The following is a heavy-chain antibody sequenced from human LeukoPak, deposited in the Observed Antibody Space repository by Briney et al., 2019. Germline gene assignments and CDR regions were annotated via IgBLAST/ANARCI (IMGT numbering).Heavy chain of an antibody. D-gene: IGHD3-22*01. CDR2: INPSGGST. Sequence: ASVKVSCKASGYTFTSYFMHWVRQAPGQGLDWMGIINPSGGSTSYAQKFQGRVTMTTDTSTSTAYMELRSLRSDDTAVYYCARENYYDSSGYPTSAFDIWGQGTMVTVSS. J-gene: IGHJ3*02. CDR1: GYTFTSYF. CDR3: ARENYYDSSGYPTSAFDI. V-gene: IGHV1-46*01.